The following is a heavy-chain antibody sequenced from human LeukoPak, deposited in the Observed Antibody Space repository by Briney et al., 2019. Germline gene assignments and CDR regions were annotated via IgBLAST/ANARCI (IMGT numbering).Heavy chain of an antibody. J-gene: IGHJ4*02. D-gene: IGHD5-24*01. CDR2: IYYSGST. CDR3: ARLEGRDGYNRFFDY. V-gene: IGHV4-59*08. Sequence: SETLSLTCTVSGGSISSYYWSWIRQPPGKGLEWIGYIYYSGSTNYNPSLKSRVTISVDTSKNQFSLKLSSVTAADTAVYYCARLEGRDGYNRFFDYWGQGTLVTVSS. CDR1: GGSISSYY.